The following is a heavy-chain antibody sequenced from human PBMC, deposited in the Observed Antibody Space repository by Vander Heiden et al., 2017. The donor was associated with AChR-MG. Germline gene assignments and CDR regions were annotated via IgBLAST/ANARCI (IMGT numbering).Heavy chain of an antibody. CDR2: IYISGNT. Sequence: VQLQESGPGVVKPSETLSLTCTVSGGSISGFSWSWIRQAAGKGLEWIGHIYISGNTNYKPSLKSRVTMSVDGSKNQFSLRVTSVTAADTAVYYCARERCSSGTSFAERWVQGTLVTVSS. V-gene: IGHV4-4*07. D-gene: IGHD1-26*01. J-gene: IGHJ4*02. CDR1: GGSISGFS. CDR3: ARERCSSGTSFAER.